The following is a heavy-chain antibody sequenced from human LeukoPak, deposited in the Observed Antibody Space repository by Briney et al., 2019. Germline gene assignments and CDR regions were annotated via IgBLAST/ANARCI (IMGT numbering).Heavy chain of an antibody. CDR2: INHSGST. D-gene: IGHD3-22*01. V-gene: IGHV4-34*01. CDR3: ARGRGWNYYDSSALRR. J-gene: IGHJ3*01. Sequence: SETLSLTCAVYGGSFSGYYWSWIRQPPGKGLEWIGEINHSGSTNYNPSLKSRVTISVDTSKNQFSLKLSSVTAADTAVYYYARGRGWNYYDSSALRRWGQGTMVTVSS. CDR1: GGSFSGYY.